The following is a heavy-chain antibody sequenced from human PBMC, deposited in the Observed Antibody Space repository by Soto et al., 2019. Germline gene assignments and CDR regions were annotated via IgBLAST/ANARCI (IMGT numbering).Heavy chain of an antibody. CDR2: IYYSGST. V-gene: IGHV4-31*03. D-gene: IGHD5-18*01. CDR1: GGSISSGGYY. J-gene: IGHJ6*02. CDR3: ARAFSGGYSYGYDNGMDV. Sequence: QVQLQESGPGLVKPSQTLSLTCTVSGGSISSGGYYWSWIRQHPGKGLEWIGYIYYSGSTYYNPSLKSRVTKSVDTSKNQFSLKLSSVTAADTAVYYCARAFSGGYSYGYDNGMDVWGQGTTVTVSS.